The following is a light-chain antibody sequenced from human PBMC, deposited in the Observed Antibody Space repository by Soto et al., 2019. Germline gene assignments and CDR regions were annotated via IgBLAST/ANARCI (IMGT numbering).Light chain of an antibody. Sequence: DIHMTQSPSTLSASVGDRLTVTCRPTQSIGKRLAWYQHKPGKAPKLLIYAASALEAGVPSRFSGSGSGTEFTVTISSLQSDDFATYYCLQYKTYPCTFGQGTKVDIK. CDR3: LQYKTYPCT. V-gene: IGKV1-5*03. J-gene: IGKJ1*01. CDR2: AAS. CDR1: QSIGKR.